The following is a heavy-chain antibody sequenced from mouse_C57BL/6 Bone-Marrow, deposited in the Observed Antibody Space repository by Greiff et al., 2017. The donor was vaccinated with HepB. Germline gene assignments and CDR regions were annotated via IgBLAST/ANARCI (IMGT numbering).Heavy chain of an antibody. CDR1: GYTFTTYP. V-gene: IGHV1-47*01. D-gene: IGHD2-4*01. CDR3: ERRGMTTGNWYCDV. CDR2: FHPYNDDT. J-gene: IGHJ1*03. Sequence: VKLMESGAELVKPGASVKMSCKASGYTFTTYPIEWMKQNHGKSLEWIGNFHPYNDDTKYNEKFKGKATLTVEKSSSTVYLELSRLTSDDSAVYYCERRGMTTGNWYCDVWGTGTTGTVSS.